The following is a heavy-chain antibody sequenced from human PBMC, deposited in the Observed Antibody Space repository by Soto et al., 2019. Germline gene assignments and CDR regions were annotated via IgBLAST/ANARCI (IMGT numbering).Heavy chain of an antibody. CDR1: GFTLSNFW. D-gene: IGHD4-17*01. J-gene: IGHJ3*02. Sequence: EVQLVESGGDLAQPGGSLRLSCAASGFTLSNFWVNWVRQAPGKGLEWVANIKQGGIERNYVDSAKGRFTISRDDTKNSLFLQMNNLRVEDAAIYYCLVTTSAVDIWGRGTTVTVSS. V-gene: IGHV3-7*01. CDR3: LVTTSAVDI. CDR2: IKQGGIER.